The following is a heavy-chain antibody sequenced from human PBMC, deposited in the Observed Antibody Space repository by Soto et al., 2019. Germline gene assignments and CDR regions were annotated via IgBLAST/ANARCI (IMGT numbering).Heavy chain of an antibody. V-gene: IGHV3-23*01. Sequence: GGSLRLSCAASGFTFSSYAMSWVRQAPGKGLEWVSAISGSGGSTYYADSVKGRFTISRDNSKNTLYLQMNSLRAEDTAVYYCAKDRRIFGVVRQYYFDYWGQGTLVTVSS. CDR1: GFTFSSYA. J-gene: IGHJ4*02. CDR2: ISGSGGST. D-gene: IGHD3-3*01. CDR3: AKDRRIFGVVRQYYFDY.